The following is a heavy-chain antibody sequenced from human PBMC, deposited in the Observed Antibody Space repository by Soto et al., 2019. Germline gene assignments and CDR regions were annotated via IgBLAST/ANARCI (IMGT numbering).Heavy chain of an antibody. J-gene: IGHJ3*02. CDR3: ARDEGYSGYDRGGMSAFDI. D-gene: IGHD5-12*01. CDR2: ISSSSSTI. Sequence: EVQLVESGGGLVQPGGSLRLSCAASGFTFSSYSMNWVRQAPGKGLEWVSYISSSSSTIYHADSVKGRFTISRDNAKNSLYLQMNSLRAEDTAVYYCARDEGYSGYDRGGMSAFDIWGQGTMVTVSS. V-gene: IGHV3-48*01. CDR1: GFTFSSYS.